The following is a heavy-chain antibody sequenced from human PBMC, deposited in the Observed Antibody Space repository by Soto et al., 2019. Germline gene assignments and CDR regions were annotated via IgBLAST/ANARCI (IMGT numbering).Heavy chain of an antibody. V-gene: IGHV4-59*01. CDR1: GSSIDYFY. CDR3: AREASEQLGSIDY. D-gene: IGHD6-6*01. CDR2: VYYSGST. J-gene: IGHJ4*02. Sequence: SETLSLTCSVSGSSIDYFYWIWLRQPPGKGLEWIGFVYYSGSTSYNPSLKSRATMSVDRTKNQFSLNLSSMTAADTAMYYCAREASEQLGSIDYWGQGTLVTAPQ.